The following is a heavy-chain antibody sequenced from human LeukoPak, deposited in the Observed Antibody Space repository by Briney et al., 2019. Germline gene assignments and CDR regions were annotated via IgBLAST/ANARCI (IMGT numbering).Heavy chain of an antibody. CDR1: GFTFSRYW. V-gene: IGHV3-7*01. Sequence: GGSLRLSCAASGFTFSRYWMSWVRPAPGKGLECVASIMEEGSEKYYADSVKGRFTITRDNSKNTLYLKMNSLRAEDTAVYYCARDPPYHYGSGSYYQFDYWGQGTLVTVSS. D-gene: IGHD3-10*01. CDR3: ARDPPYHYGSGSYYQFDY. J-gene: IGHJ4*02. CDR2: IMEEGSEK.